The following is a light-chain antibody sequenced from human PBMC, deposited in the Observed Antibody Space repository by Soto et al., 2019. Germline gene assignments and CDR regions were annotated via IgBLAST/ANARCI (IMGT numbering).Light chain of an antibody. CDR2: DAS. J-gene: IGKJ5*01. CDR3: QQFYDLPIT. Sequence: DIQMTQSPSALSSSVPDRFTITCQASQDISDVLNWYQQQPGKAPKVLIYDASKLQTGVPSRFSGRGSGKDSTFTISSLQPDDSGTYYCQQFYDLPITFGQGTRLETK. V-gene: IGKV1-33*01. CDR1: QDISDV.